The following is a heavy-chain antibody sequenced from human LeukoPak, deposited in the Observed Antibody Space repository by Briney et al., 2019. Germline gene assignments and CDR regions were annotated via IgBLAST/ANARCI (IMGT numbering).Heavy chain of an antibody. Sequence: SETLSLTCTVSGASITSGSYYWGWIRQPPGKGLEWIGSLYSTGNPYYKPSLKSRVSISLDTSKNHFSLKLTSVTAADTTVYYCARDYYYVDSWGQGALVAVSS. V-gene: IGHV4-39*02. CDR3: ARDYYYVDS. J-gene: IGHJ4*02. CDR1: GASITSGSYY. CDR2: LYSTGNP. D-gene: IGHD3-10*01.